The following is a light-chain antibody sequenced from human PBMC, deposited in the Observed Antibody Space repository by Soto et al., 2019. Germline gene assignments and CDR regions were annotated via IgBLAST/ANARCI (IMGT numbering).Light chain of an antibody. CDR3: QQYNNWPFY. J-gene: IGKJ5*01. CDR2: DVS. CDR1: QSIGDT. V-gene: IGKV3-15*01. Sequence: IVMTHSPATLSVSPGGRATLSCRASQSIGDTLAWYQLKPGQAPRLLIYDVSIRATGVPARFSATGSETDFTLTISGLQSGDSAVYFCQQYNNWPFYFGQGTRLEIK.